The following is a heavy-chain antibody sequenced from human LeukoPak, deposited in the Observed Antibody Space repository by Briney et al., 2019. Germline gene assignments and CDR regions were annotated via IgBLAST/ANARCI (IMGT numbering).Heavy chain of an antibody. CDR2: ISNTGSS. Sequence: SETLSLTCSVSGVSVTGHYWTWIRLSPGKGLEWIGLISNTGSSDYNPSLESRVSMSMDTSKNQFSLKLSSVTAADTAVYYCARSGSGRWSWFDPWGQGTLVTVSS. CDR1: GVSVTGHY. V-gene: IGHV4-4*07. D-gene: IGHD6-19*01. CDR3: ARSGSGRWSWFDP. J-gene: IGHJ5*02.